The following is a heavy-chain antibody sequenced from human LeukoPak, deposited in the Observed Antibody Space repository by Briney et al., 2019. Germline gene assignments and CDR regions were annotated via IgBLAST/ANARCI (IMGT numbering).Heavy chain of an antibody. V-gene: IGHV1-69*13. Sequence: SVKVSCKASGGTFSSYAISWVRQAPGQGLEWMGGIIPIFGTANYAQKFQGRVTITADESTSTAYMGLSSLRSEDTAVYYCARKYYYDSSGYYGMDVWGQGTTVTVSS. CDR2: IIPIFGTA. J-gene: IGHJ6*02. D-gene: IGHD3-22*01. CDR3: ARKYYYDSSGYYGMDV. CDR1: GGTFSSYA.